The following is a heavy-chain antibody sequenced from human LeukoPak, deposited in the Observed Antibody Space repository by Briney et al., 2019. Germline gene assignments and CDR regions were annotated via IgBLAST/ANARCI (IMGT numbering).Heavy chain of an antibody. D-gene: IGHD1-26*01. CDR3: AKGGSGTYDAFDI. CDR2: IYSGGHT. J-gene: IGHJ3*02. Sequence: GGSLRLSCAASGFTVNSNYMSWVRQAPGKGLEWVSVIYSGGHTYYADSVKGRFTISRDNSKNTLYLQMNSLRAEDTAVYYCAKGGSGTYDAFDIWGQGTLVTVSS. CDR1: GFTVNSNY. V-gene: IGHV3-53*01.